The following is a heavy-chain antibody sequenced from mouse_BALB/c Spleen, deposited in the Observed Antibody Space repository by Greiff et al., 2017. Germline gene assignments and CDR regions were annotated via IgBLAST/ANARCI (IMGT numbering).Heavy chain of an antibody. CDR3: AREGGYGKPLDY. V-gene: IGHV5-9-4*01. Sequence: EVHLVESGGGLVKPGGSLKLSCAASGFTFSSYAMSWVRQSPEKRLEWVAEISSGGSYTYYPDTVTGRFTISRDNAKNTLYLEMSSLRSEDTAMYYCAREGGYGKPLDYWGQGTTLTVSS. J-gene: IGHJ2*01. CDR1: GFTFSSYA. D-gene: IGHD2-10*02. CDR2: ISSGGSYT.